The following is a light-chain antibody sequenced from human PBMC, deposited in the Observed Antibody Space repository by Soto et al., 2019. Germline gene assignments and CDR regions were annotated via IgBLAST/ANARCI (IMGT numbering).Light chain of an antibody. CDR3: QQYSLSPLT. J-gene: IGKJ4*01. V-gene: IGKV3D-20*01. CDR2: DAS. Sequence: EIVLTQSPATLSLSPGDRATLSCGASQSVANNYLAWYQQKPGLAPRLLIYDASNRATGIPDRFSGSGSGTDFTLTISKLEPEDFAVYYCQQYSLSPLTFGGGTKVEIK. CDR1: QSVANNY.